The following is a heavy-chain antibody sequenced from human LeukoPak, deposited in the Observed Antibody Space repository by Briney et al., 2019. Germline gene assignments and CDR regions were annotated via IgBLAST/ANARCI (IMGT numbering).Heavy chain of an antibody. CDR1: GGSISSSNW. Sequence: SGTLSLTCAVSGGSISSSNWWSWVRQPPGKGLEWIGEIYHSGSTNYNPSLKSRVTISVDKSKNQFSLKLSSVTAADTAVYYCARGRAAADYYYYYMDVWGKGTTVTISS. V-gene: IGHV4-4*02. CDR3: ARGRAAADYYYYYMDV. D-gene: IGHD6-13*01. CDR2: IYHSGST. J-gene: IGHJ6*03.